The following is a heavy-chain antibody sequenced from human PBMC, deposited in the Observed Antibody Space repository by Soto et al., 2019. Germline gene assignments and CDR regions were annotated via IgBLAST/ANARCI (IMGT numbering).Heavy chain of an antibody. J-gene: IGHJ6*02. D-gene: IGHD1-1*01. V-gene: IGHV3-23*01. CDR3: AKGIEEPGFHTDLDDYYGMDV. Sequence: GGSLRLSCAASGFTFSSYAMSWVRQAPGKGLEWVSAISGSGGSTYYADSVKGRFTISRDNSKNTLYLQMNSLRAEDTAVYDCAKGIEEPGFHTDLDDYYGMDVWGQGTTVTVSS. CDR2: ISGSGGST. CDR1: GFTFSSYA.